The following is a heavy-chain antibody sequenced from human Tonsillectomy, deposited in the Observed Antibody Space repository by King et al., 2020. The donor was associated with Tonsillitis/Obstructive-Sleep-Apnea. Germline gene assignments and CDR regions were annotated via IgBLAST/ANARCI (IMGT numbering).Heavy chain of an antibody. D-gene: IGHD6-13*01. V-gene: IGHV3-23*04. CDR1: GFIFSSYA. J-gene: IGHJ4*02. Sequence: VQLVESGGGLVQPGGSLRLSCAASGFIFSSYAMSWVRQAPGKGLEWVSGISGSGDGKDYADSVKGRFTISRDNSKTTLYLQMNSLRAEDTAVYYCAKDSPYSSSWYDFDYCGQGTLGTVSS. CDR2: ISGSGDGK. CDR3: AKDSPYSSSWYDFDY.